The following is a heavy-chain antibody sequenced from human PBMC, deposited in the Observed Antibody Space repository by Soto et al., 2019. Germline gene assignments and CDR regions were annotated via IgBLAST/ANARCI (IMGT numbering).Heavy chain of an antibody. CDR2: IYHSGST. Sequence: PSETLSLTCAVSGGSISSGGYCWSWIRQPPGKGLEWIGYIYHSGSTYYNPSLKSRVTISVDRSKNQFSLKLSSVTAADTAVYYCARSRHYDFWSGYPNWFDPWGQGTLVTVSS. D-gene: IGHD3-3*01. V-gene: IGHV4-30-2*01. CDR1: GGSISSGGYC. J-gene: IGHJ5*02. CDR3: ARSRHYDFWSGYPNWFDP.